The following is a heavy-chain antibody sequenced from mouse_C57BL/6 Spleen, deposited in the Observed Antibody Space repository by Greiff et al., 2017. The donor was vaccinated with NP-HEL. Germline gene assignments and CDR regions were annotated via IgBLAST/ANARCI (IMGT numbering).Heavy chain of an antibody. Sequence: VQLKQSGTVLARPGASVKMSCKTSGYTFTSYWMHWVKQRPGQGLEWIGAIYPGNSDTSYNQKFKGKAKLTAVTSASTAYMELSSLTNEDSAVYYCTRRATVVAYYFDYWGQGTTLTVSS. CDR2: IYPGNSDT. CDR1: GYTFTSYW. CDR3: TRRATVVAYYFDY. J-gene: IGHJ2*01. V-gene: IGHV1-5*01. D-gene: IGHD1-1*01.